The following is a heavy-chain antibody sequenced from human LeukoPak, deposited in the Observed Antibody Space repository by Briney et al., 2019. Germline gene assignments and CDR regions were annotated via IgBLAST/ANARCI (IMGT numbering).Heavy chain of an antibody. CDR3: ARGRISSWYYYYMDV. D-gene: IGHD6-13*01. V-gene: IGHV4-34*01. CDR1: GGSFSGHY. J-gene: IGHJ6*03. CDR2: INHSGST. Sequence: PSETLSLTCAVYGGSFSGHYWSWIRQPPGKGLEWIGEINHSGSTNYNPSLKSRVTISVDTSKNQFSLKLSSVTAADTAVYYCARGRISSWYYYYMDVWGKGTTVTVSS.